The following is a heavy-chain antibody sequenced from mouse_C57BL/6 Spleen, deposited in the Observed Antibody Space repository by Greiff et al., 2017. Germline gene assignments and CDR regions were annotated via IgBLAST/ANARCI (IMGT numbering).Heavy chain of an antibody. V-gene: IGHV1-59*01. CDR2: IDPSDSYT. Sequence: QVQLKQPGAELVRPGTSVKLSCKASGYTFTSYWMHWVKQRPGQGLEWIGVIDPSDSYTNYNQKFKGKATLTVDTSSSTAYMQLSSLTSEYAAVNYCASATYGCSFDYWGQGTTLTVSS. CDR3: ASATYGCSFDY. J-gene: IGHJ2*01. CDR1: GYTFTSYW. D-gene: IGHD1-1*01.